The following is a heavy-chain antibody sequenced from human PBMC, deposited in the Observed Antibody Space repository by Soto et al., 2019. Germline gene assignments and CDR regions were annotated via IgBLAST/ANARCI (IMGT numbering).Heavy chain of an antibody. Sequence: QVQLQESGPGLVKPSETLSLTCTVSGGSISGYYWTWIRQPPGKGLEWVGSLFYGGTTHYNPSLKSRLVMSLDPSKNHFSRQLRSVPAADTAVYYCARHRGPAPVYWGQGTLVTASS. CDR1: GGSISGYY. V-gene: IGHV4-39*01. CDR3: ARHRGPAPVY. D-gene: IGHD3-10*01. CDR2: LFYGGTT. J-gene: IGHJ4*02.